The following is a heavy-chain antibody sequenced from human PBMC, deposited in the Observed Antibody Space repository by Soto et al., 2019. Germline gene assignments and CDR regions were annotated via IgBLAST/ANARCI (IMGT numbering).Heavy chain of an antibody. Sequence: SETLSLTCAVYGGSFGGYYWSWVRQPPGKGLEWIGEINHSGSTNYNPSLKSRVTISVDTSKNQFSLKLSSVTAADTAVYYCARVIYDILTGLDYWGQGTLVTVS. D-gene: IGHD3-9*01. J-gene: IGHJ4*02. CDR1: GGSFGGYY. CDR2: INHSGST. CDR3: ARVIYDILTGLDY. V-gene: IGHV4-34*01.